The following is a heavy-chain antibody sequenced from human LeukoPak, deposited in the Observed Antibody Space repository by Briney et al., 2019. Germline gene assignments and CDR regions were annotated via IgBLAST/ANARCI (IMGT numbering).Heavy chain of an antibody. CDR1: GFSFSSYS. Sequence: PGGSLRLSCAASGFSFSSYSMKWVRQAPGKGLEWVSYISSSSTIKYYADSVKGRFTVSRDNAKNSLYLQMNSLRAEDTAVYYCAGTDSGSYSRWFDYWGQGTLVIVSS. J-gene: IGHJ4*02. V-gene: IGHV3-48*01. D-gene: IGHD1-26*01. CDR3: AGTDSGSYSRWFDY. CDR2: ISSSSTIK.